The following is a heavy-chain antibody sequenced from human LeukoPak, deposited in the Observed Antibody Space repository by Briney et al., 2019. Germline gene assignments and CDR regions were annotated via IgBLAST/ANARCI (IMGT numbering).Heavy chain of an antibody. Sequence: GGSLRLSCAASGFTFSSYGMHWVRQAPGKGLEWVAVIWYDGSNKYYADSVKGRFTISRDNSKNTLYLQMNSLRAEDTAVYYCAKDHSVLWLGEFSYFDYWGQGTLVTDSS. CDR2: IWYDGSNK. CDR1: GFTFSSYG. CDR3: AKDHSVLWLGEFSYFDY. V-gene: IGHV3-33*06. D-gene: IGHD3-10*01. J-gene: IGHJ4*02.